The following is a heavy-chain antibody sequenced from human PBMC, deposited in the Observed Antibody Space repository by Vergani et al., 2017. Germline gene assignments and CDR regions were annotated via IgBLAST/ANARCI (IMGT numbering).Heavy chain of an antibody. V-gene: IGHV4-4*09. Sequence: QAQLQESGPGLVKPSETLSLTCHVFGVSVTDYNCNWIRQAPGKGLEWIGSLSTTGGATHASHNPSLKSRVSISVDTSKSQFSLRLTSVTAADSAIYYCARPHGDILPPDPRRLDYWGQGTLVTVSA. CDR3: ARPHGDILPPDPRRLDY. J-gene: IGHJ4*02. CDR2: LSTTGGA. CDR1: GVSVTDYN.